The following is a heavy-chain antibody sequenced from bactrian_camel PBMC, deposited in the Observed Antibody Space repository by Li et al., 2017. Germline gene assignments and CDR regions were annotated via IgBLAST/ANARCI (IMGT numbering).Heavy chain of an antibody. CDR2: IVTGGGST. CDR1: AYTYKC. J-gene: IGHJ4*01. V-gene: IGHV3S1*01. Sequence: QLVESGGGSVQAGGSLRLSCAASAYTYKCMGWIRQAPGKEREGVAGIVTGGGSTYYADSVKGRFTISRDNAKNTLYLQLNSLKTEDTAMYYCAKDSAAQYKYYSGSDAFPGGGEYKYWGQGTQVTVS. D-gene: IGHD2*01. CDR3: AKDSAAQYKYYSGSDAFPGGGEYKY.